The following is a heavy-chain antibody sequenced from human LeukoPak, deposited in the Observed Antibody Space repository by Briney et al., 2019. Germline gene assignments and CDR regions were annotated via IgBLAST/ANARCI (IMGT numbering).Heavy chain of an antibody. D-gene: IGHD3-10*01. J-gene: IGHJ3*02. V-gene: IGHV3-7*03. CDR2: IKEDGSEI. Sequence: GGSLRLSCAASGFTLSSYWMSWVRQAPGKGLEGVANIKEDGSEIYYVDSVKGRFTISRDNAQNSVYLHMNSLTAEDTALCYCARDWVAGVPFDAFDIWGQGTMVSVSS. CDR3: ARDWVAGVPFDAFDI. CDR1: GFTLSSYW.